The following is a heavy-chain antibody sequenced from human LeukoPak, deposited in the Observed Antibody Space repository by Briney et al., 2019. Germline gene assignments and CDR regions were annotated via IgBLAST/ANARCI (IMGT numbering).Heavy chain of an antibody. CDR1: GGSISSYY. V-gene: IGHV4-59*08. CDR2: ISDIGSI. D-gene: IGHD2-8*02. J-gene: IGHJ4*02. CDR3: AGHHPRNTVDF. Sequence: SETLSLTYTVSGGSISSYYWSWIRQPPGKGLEWIAYISDIGSINYNPSLKSRVTISLDTSKNQLSLKLRSVTAADTAVYYCAGHHPRNTVDFWGQGTLVTVSS.